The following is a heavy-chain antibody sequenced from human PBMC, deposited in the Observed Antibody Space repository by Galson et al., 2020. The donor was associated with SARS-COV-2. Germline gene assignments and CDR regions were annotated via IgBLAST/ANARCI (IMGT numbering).Heavy chain of an antibody. CDR2: ISYDGSNK. CDR3: ARYPCGGDCYLDS. D-gene: IGHD2-21*01. CDR1: GFTFSTYT. J-gene: IGHJ4*02. Sequence: GGSLRLSCAASGFTFSTYTMHWVRQAPGKGLDWVTLISYDGSNKYYADSVKGRFTISRDNSKNTLYRQLNGLTTEDTAVYYCARYPCGGDCYLDSWGQGTLVIVSS. V-gene: IGHV3-30*04.